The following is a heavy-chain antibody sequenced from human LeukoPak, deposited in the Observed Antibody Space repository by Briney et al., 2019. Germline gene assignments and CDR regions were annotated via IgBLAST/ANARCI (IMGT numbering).Heavy chain of an antibody. D-gene: IGHD2-2*02. J-gene: IGHJ4*02. Sequence: GGSLRLSCAASGFTFSSYWMSWVRQAPGKGLEWVANIKQDGSEKYYVDSVKGRFTISRDNAKNSLYLQMNSLRAEDTAVYYCARGLADIVVVPAAIPQTFDYWGQGTLVTVSS. CDR1: GFTFSSYW. V-gene: IGHV3-7*01. CDR2: IKQDGSEK. CDR3: ARGLADIVVVPAAIPQTFDY.